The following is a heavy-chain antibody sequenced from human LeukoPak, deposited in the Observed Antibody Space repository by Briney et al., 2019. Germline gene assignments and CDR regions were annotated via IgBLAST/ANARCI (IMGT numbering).Heavy chain of an antibody. CDR2: VYCGETT. V-gene: IGHV4-39*01. J-gene: IGHJ6*03. CDR1: GGSISSTTYY. Sequence: ASETLSLTCTVSGGSISSTTYYWAWIRRPPGTGLEWIGRVYCGETTYYNPSIASRVTMSVDTSKNQFSLMMSSVTAADTAVYYCARHEASYFYYYMDVWGAGTTVIVSS. CDR3: ARHEASYFYYYMDV.